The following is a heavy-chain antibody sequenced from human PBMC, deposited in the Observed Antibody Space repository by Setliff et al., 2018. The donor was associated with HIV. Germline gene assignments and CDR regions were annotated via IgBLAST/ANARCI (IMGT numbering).Heavy chain of an antibody. CDR1: GGSISSGGYY. D-gene: IGHD6-13*01. V-gene: IGHV4-31*03. CDR2: IYYSGST. CDR3: ARKGSSSRSQEYYYDF. Sequence: SETLSLTCTVSGGSISSGGYYWSWIRQHPGKGLEWIGYIYYSGSTYYNPSLKSRVTISVDTSKNQFSLKLSSVTALDTAVYYCARKGSSSRSQEYYYDFWGQGTLVTVSS. J-gene: IGHJ4*02.